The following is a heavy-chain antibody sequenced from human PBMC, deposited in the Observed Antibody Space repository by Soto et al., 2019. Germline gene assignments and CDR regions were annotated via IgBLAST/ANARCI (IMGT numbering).Heavy chain of an antibody. CDR2: VKSKVDGETI. V-gene: IGHV3-15*07. D-gene: IGHD3-16*01. CDR3: AADLPDWGAYAFDY. J-gene: IGHJ4*02. CDR1: GFTFNGAW. Sequence: EVQLVESGGGLEPGGSLRLSCAASGFTFNGAWMNWVRQGPGKGLEWVGRVKSKVDGETIDYAAPVKGRFTISRDDSRSTVYLQMNSLSTEDTAMYYCAADLPDWGAYAFDYWGQGALVTVSS.